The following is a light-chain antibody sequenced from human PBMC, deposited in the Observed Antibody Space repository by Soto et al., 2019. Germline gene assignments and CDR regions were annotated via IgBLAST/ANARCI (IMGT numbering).Light chain of an antibody. CDR3: LQDYGDSWT. Sequence: IQMTQSPSSLSASVGDRVTITFRASQAIRNYLGWYHQKPAKAPKRLLYAASNFYTAVPSRFSGSRSGTEFTPTISSLQPEDFASYYCLQDYGDSWTFGQGTKVDIK. J-gene: IGKJ1*01. V-gene: IGKV1-6*01. CDR2: AAS. CDR1: QAIRNY.